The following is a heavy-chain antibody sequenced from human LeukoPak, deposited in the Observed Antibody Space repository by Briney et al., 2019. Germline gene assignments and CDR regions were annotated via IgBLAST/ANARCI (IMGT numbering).Heavy chain of an antibody. CDR3: AKDQGILRYFDWADY. CDR1: GFTFNTYS. Sequence: PGGSLRLSCAASGFTFNTYSMNWVRQAPGKGLEWVSSISSSSSYIYYADSVKGRFTISRDNAKKSLYLQMNSLRAEDTAVYYCAKDQGILRYFDWADYWGQGTLVTVSS. D-gene: IGHD3-9*01. V-gene: IGHV3-21*01. J-gene: IGHJ4*02. CDR2: ISSSSSYI.